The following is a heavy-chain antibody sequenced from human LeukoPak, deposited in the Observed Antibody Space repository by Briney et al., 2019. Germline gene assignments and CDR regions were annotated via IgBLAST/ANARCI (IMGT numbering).Heavy chain of an antibody. CDR2: IYYSGST. CDR1: GGSLSSYY. D-gene: IGHD6-13*01. V-gene: IGHV4-59*08. Sequence: PSETLSLTCTVSGGSLSSYYWSWIRQPPGKGLEWIGYIYYSGSTNYNPSLKSRVTISVDTSKNQFSLKLSSVTAADTAVYYCARFQQLGRPSKYNWFDPWGQGTLVTVSS. CDR3: ARFQQLGRPSKYNWFDP. J-gene: IGHJ5*02.